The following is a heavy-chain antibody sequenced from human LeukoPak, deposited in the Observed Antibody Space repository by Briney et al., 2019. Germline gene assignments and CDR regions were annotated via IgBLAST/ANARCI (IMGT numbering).Heavy chain of an antibody. CDR1: GFTFSSYA. V-gene: IGHV3-30-3*01. CDR3: AKDIDLFYYYYYYGMDV. Sequence: GGSLRLSCAASGFTFSSYAMHWVRQAPGKGLEWVAVISYDGSNKYYADSVKGRFTISRDNSKNTLYLQMNSLRAEDTAVYYCAKDIDLFYYYYYYGMDVWGQGTTVTVSS. CDR2: ISYDGSNK. D-gene: IGHD2-15*01. J-gene: IGHJ6*02.